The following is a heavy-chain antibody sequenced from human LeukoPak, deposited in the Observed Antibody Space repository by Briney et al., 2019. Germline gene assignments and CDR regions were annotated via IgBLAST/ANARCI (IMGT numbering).Heavy chain of an antibody. CDR3: VRDGLSDIGPPVLTWFDP. CDR1: GGSISNKSNY. V-gene: IGHV4-39*01. Sequence: PSETLSLTCSVSGGSISNKSNYWGWIRQPPGKGLEWIGSIYYNGTTYYNPSLKSRVTISVDTSKKQFSLKLNSVTAADTAVYYCVRDGLSDIGPPVLTWFDPWGQGILVTVSS. CDR2: IYYNGTT. J-gene: IGHJ5*02. D-gene: IGHD4-23*01.